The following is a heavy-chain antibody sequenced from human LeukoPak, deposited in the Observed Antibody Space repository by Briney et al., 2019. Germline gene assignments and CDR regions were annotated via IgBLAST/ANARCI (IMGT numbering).Heavy chain of an antibody. V-gene: IGHV4-4*08. D-gene: IGHD3-22*01. CDR2: IYANGIT. Sequence: KPSETLSLTCTVSGGSISSYYWSWIRQSPGKGLEWVGYIYANGITTYNPSLRSRGSISIDTSRNQFSLRLTSVTAADTATYYCARRAYYDSSGYNPTAGYFDLWGRGTLVTVSS. CDR1: GGSISSYY. CDR3: ARRAYYDSSGYNPTAGYFDL. J-gene: IGHJ2*01.